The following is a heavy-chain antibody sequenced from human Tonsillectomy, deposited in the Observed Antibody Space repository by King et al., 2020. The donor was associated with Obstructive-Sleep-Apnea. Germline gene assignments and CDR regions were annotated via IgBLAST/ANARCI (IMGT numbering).Heavy chain of an antibody. J-gene: IGHJ5*02. CDR2: IYYSGST. CDR1: GGSISTYH. CDR3: ARHLSSSWDLSWFDP. V-gene: IGHV4-59*01. Sequence: QLQESGPGLVKPSETLSLTCTVSGGSISTYHWSWIRQPPGKGLEWFGYIYYSGSTNYNPSLKSRVTISVDTSKNQFSLKLSSVTAADTAVYYCARHLSSSWDLSWFDPWGQGTLVTVSS. D-gene: IGHD6-13*01.